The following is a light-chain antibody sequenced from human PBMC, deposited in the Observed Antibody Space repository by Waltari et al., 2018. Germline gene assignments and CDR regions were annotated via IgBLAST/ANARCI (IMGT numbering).Light chain of an antibody. V-gene: IGKV3-20*01. J-gene: IGKJ1*01. Sequence: EIVLTQSPGTLSLSPGQRPTLSCRASQSVSSSYLAWYQQKPGQAPRPLIYGASSRATGIPDRFSGSGSGTDFTLTISRLEPEDFAVYYCQQYGSSPQTFGQGTKVEIK. CDR3: QQYGSSPQT. CDR2: GAS. CDR1: QSVSSSY.